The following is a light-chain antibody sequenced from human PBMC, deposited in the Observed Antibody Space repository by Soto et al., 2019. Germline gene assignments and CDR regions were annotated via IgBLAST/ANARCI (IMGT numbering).Light chain of an antibody. J-gene: IGLJ1*01. CDR3: QSYDSSLSASYV. CDR1: SSNIGAGYE. CDR2: GTT. V-gene: IGLV1-40*01. Sequence: QSVLTQPPSVSGAPGQRVTISCTGSSSNIGAGYEVHWYQHLPGKAPKLLIYGTTNRPSGVPDRFSGSKSGTSASLAITGLQAEDEADYYCQSYDSSLSASYVFGGGTKLTVL.